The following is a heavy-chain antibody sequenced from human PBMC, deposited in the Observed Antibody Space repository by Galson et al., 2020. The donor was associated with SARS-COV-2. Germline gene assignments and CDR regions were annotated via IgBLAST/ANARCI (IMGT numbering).Heavy chain of an antibody. J-gene: IGHJ4*02. CDR1: GLTFSSYG. V-gene: IGHV3-33*06. Sequence: QLGESLKISCAASGLTFSSYGMHWVRQAPGKGLEWVAVIWYDGSNKYYADSVKGRFTISRDNSKNTLYLQMNSLRAEDTAVYYCAKDYDSSGYPGYYFDYWGQGTLVTVSS. CDR3: AKDYDSSGYPGYYFDY. D-gene: IGHD3-22*01. CDR2: IWYDGSNK.